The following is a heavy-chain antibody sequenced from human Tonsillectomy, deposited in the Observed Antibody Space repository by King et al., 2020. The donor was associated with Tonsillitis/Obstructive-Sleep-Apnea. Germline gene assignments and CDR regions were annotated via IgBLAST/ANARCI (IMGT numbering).Heavy chain of an antibody. CDR3: AKYLSIAAEISFDI. V-gene: IGHV3-23*04. CDR1: GFIFSNYD. Sequence: VQLVESGGGLVQPGGSLRLSCAASGFIFSNYDMSWVRQAPGKGLEWVSSIRGSGRSTYYADSVKGRFTISRDNSKNTLYLQMNSLRAEDTAIYYCAKYLSIAAEISFDIWGQGTLVTVSS. D-gene: IGHD6-6*01. J-gene: IGHJ3*02. CDR2: IRGSGRST.